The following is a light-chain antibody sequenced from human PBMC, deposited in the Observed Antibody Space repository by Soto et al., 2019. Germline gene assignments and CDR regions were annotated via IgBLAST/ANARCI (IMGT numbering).Light chain of an antibody. CDR2: EVS. Sequence: QSVLTQPASVSGSPGQSITISCTGTSSDVGSYNLVSWYQQHPGKAPKLMIYEVSKRPSGVSNRLSGSKSGNTASLTISGLQAEDEADYYCCSYAGSSTYGFGTGTKVTVL. CDR3: CSYAGSSTYG. CDR1: SSDVGSYNL. J-gene: IGLJ1*01. V-gene: IGLV2-23*02.